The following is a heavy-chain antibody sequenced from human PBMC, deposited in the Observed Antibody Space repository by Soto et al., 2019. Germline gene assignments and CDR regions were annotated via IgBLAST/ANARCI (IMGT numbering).Heavy chain of an antibody. J-gene: IGHJ6*02. V-gene: IGHV5-51*01. D-gene: IGHD6-19*01. CDR2: IYPGDSDT. CDR3: ARRGGLSGWTDNYYYYYGMDV. CDR1: GYSFTSYW. Sequence: GESLKISCKGSGYSFTSYWIGWVRQMPGKGLEWMGIIYPGDSDTRYSPSFQGQVTISADKSISTAYLQWSSLKASDTAMYYCARRGGLSGWTDNYYYYYGMDVWGQGTTVTVSS.